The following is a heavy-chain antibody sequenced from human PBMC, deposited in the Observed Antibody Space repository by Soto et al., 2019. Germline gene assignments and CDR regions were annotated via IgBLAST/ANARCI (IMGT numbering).Heavy chain of an antibody. CDR1: GGSISNYYY. J-gene: IGHJ5*02. CDR2: IYDSGTT. Sequence: QVQLQESGPGLVKPSETLSLTCTVSGGSISNYYYWSWIRQPPGKGLEWIGYIYDSGTTNYNPSLNSRVTISVDTSKNQFSLKLSSVTAADTAVYYCARHFPYASQIGWLDPWGQGTLVTVSS. D-gene: IGHD3-3*02. CDR3: ARHFPYASQIGWLDP. V-gene: IGHV4-59*01.